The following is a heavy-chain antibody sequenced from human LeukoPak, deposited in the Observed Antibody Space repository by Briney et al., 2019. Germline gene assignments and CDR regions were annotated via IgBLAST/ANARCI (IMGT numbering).Heavy chain of an antibody. CDR3: ARRNGGNSGGFAH. Sequence: GGSLRLSCAASGFTFSSYSMSWVRQAPGRGLEWVSFISTGSSYIYYADSVQGRFTISRDNAKNSLYLQMNSLSAEDTAVYYCARRNGGNSGGFAHWGQGTLVTVSS. CDR1: GFTFSSYS. V-gene: IGHV3-21*01. CDR2: ISTGSSYI. D-gene: IGHD2-21*02. J-gene: IGHJ1*01.